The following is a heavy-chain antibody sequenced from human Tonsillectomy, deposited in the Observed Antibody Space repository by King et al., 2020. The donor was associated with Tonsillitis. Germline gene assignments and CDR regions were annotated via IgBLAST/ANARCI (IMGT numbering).Heavy chain of an antibody. Sequence: VQLVESGGGLVQPGGSLRLSCAASGFTFSSYAMSWVRQAPGKGLEWVSVIYSGDNSTYYADSVKGRFTISRDNSKNTLYLQMNSLRSEYTAVYYCAKGGGSTWLADDDYGMDVWGQGTTVTVSS. V-gene: IGHV3-23*03. CDR1: GFTFSSYA. D-gene: IGHD6-13*01. CDR2: IYSGDNST. CDR3: AKGGGSTWLADDDYGMDV. J-gene: IGHJ6*02.